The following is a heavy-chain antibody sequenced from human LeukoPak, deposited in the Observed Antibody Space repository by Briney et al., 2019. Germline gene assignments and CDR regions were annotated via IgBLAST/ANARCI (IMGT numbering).Heavy chain of an antibody. V-gene: IGHV4-59*01. Sequence: PSETLSLTCTVSGGSISSYYWSWIRQPPGKGLEWIGYIYYSGSTNYNPSLKSRVTISVDTSKNQFSLKLSSVTAADTAVYYCARLKTTWPFDPWGQGTLVTVSS. CDR3: ARLKTTWPFDP. CDR2: IYYSGST. CDR1: GGSISSYY. D-gene: IGHD4-17*01. J-gene: IGHJ5*02.